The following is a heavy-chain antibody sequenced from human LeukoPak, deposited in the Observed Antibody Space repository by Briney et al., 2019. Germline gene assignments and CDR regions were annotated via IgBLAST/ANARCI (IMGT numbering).Heavy chain of an antibody. CDR1: GFTFSSYA. D-gene: IGHD3-22*01. V-gene: IGHV3-23*01. J-gene: IGHJ4*02. CDR2: ISGSGGST. CDR3: AKDPTYYYDTTGGLLY. Sequence: PGGSLRLSCAASGFTFSSYAMSWVRQAPGKGLEWVSAISGSGGSTYYADSVKGRFTISRDNAKNTLYLQMNSLRAEDTAVYYCAKDPTYYYDTTGGLLYWGQGTLVTVSS.